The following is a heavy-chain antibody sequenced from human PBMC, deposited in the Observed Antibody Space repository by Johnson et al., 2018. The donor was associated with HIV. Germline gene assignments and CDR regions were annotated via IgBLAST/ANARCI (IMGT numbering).Heavy chain of an antibody. D-gene: IGHD3-10*01. CDR1: GFTFSTYA. CDR2: ISYDGSNK. J-gene: IGHJ3*02. CDR3: AATMVRGVIQSRAFDI. V-gene: IGHV3-30-3*01. Sequence: QVQLVESGGGVVQPGRSLRLSCAASGFTFSTYAMHWVRQAPGKGLEWVAVISYDGSNKYYADSVKGRVTISRDNSKNTLYLKMNSLRAEDTAIDYCAATMVRGVIQSRAFDIWGQGTMVTVSS.